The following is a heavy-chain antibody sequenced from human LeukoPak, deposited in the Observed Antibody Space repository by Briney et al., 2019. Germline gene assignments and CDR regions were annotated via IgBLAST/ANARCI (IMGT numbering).Heavy chain of an antibody. Sequence: PGGSLRLSCAASGFTFSNAWMSWVRQAPGKGLEWVGRIKSKTDGGTTDYAAPVKGRFTISRDNSKNTLYMQMKSLRVEDTAVYYCAKMGVDHGDYSFDYWGQGTLVTVSS. J-gene: IGHJ4*02. CDR1: GFTFSNAW. CDR2: IKSKTDGGTT. CDR3: AKMGVDHGDYSFDY. D-gene: IGHD4-17*01. V-gene: IGHV3-15*01.